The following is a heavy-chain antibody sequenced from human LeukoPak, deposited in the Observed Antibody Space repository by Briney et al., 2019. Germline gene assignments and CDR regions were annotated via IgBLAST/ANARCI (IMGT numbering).Heavy chain of an antibody. J-gene: IGHJ4*02. CDR3: ARDQVLLWFGELKYYFDY. CDR1: GFTFSSYE. Sequence: GGSLRLSCAASGFTFSSYEMNWVRQAPGKGLEWVSYISGSGSTIYYADSVKGRFTISRDNAKNSLYLQMNSLRAEDTAVYYCARDQVLLWFGELKYYFDYWGQGTLVTVSS. D-gene: IGHD3-10*01. V-gene: IGHV3-48*03. CDR2: ISGSGSTI.